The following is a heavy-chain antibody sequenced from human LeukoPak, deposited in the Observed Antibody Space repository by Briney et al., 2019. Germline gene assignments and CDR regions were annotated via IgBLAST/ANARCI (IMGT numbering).Heavy chain of an antibody. CDR2: IYSGGST. J-gene: IGHJ4*02. V-gene: IGHV3-53*04. D-gene: IGHD2-8*01. Sequence: GGSLRLSCAASGFTVSSNYMSWVRQAPGKGLEWVSVIYSGGSTYYADSVKGRFTISRHNSKNTLYLQMNSLRAEDTAVYYCAKDISCTNGVCYTFDYWGQGTLVTVSS. CDR1: GFTVSSNY. CDR3: AKDISCTNGVCYTFDY.